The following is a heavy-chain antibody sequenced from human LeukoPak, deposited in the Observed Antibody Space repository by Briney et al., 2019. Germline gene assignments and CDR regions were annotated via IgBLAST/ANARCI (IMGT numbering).Heavy chain of an antibody. CDR3: AITGGPTVTAFDL. J-gene: IGHJ4*02. Sequence: PGGSLRLSCVASGFIFRNYWMSWVRQAPGKGLEWVANINHDGGDKNYVDSVKGRFTISRDNAKSSLYLQMNSLRVEDTAVYYCAITGGPTVTAFDLWGQGILATVSS. CDR2: INHDGGDK. V-gene: IGHV3-7*02. CDR1: GFIFRNYW. D-gene: IGHD4-17*01.